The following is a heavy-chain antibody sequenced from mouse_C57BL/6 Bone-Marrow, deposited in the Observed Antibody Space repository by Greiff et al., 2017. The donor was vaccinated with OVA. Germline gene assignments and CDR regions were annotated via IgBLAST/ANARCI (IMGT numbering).Heavy chain of an antibody. J-gene: IGHJ2*01. CDR2: IHPNSGST. Sequence: QVQLQQPGAELVKPGASVKLSCKASGYTFTSYWMHWVRQRPGQGLEWIGMIHPNSGSTNYNEKFKSKATLTVDKSSSTAYMQLSSLTSEDSAVYYCSRVPRKNFDYWGQGTTLTVSS. CDR1: GYTFTSYW. V-gene: IGHV1-64*01. D-gene: IGHD5-1*01. CDR3: SRVPRKNFDY.